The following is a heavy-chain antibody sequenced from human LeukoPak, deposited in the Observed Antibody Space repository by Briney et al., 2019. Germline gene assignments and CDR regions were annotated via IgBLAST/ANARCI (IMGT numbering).Heavy chain of an antibody. CDR1: GYTFTSYA. J-gene: IGHJ3*02. D-gene: IGHD6-19*01. CDR3: ARGRSLAVAYPSNAFDI. Sequence: ASVKVSCKASGYTFTSYAMHWVRQAPGQRLEWMGWINAGNGNTKYSQEFQGRVTITRDTSASTAYMELSSLRSEDMAVYYCARGRSLAVAYPSNAFDIWGQGTMVTVSS. CDR2: INAGNGNT. V-gene: IGHV1-3*03.